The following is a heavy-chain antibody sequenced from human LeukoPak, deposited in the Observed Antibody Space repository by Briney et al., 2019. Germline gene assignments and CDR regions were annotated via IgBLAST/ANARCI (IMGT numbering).Heavy chain of an antibody. CDR3: ARESNKFGELFAFDI. D-gene: IGHD3-10*01. Sequence: ASVKVSCKASGYTFTSYDINWVRQATGQGLEWMGWMNPNSGNTGYAQKFQGRVTITRNTSISTAYMELSSLRSEDTAVYYCARESNKFGELFAFDIWGQGTMVTVSS. V-gene: IGHV1-8*03. CDR2: MNPNSGNT. CDR1: GYTFTSYD. J-gene: IGHJ3*02.